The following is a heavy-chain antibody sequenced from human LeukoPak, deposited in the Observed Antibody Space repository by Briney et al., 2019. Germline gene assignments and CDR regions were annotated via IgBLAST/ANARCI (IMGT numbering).Heavy chain of an antibody. CDR2: INHNGNVN. CDR1: GFTFSSYW. Sequence: GGSLRLSCAASGFTFSSYWMNWARQAPGKGLEWVASINHNGNVNYYVDSVKGRFTISRDNAKNSLYLQMNSLRAEDTAVYYCAREISSTSPRGDYWGQGTLVTVSS. CDR3: AREISSTSPRGDY. J-gene: IGHJ4*02. D-gene: IGHD2-2*01. V-gene: IGHV3-7*01.